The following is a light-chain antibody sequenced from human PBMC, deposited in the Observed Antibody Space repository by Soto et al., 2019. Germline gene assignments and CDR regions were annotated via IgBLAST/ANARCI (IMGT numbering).Light chain of an antibody. J-gene: IGLJ1*01. Sequence: QSVLTQPASVSGSPGQSITISCTGTSSDVGSYNLVSWYQQHPGKAPKFMIFEVTQRPSGVSNRFSGSKSGNTASLTISGLQVEDGADYYCCSYSGRSTYVFGTGTKVTVL. CDR1: SSDVGSYNL. CDR2: EVT. V-gene: IGLV2-23*02. CDR3: CSYSGRSTYV.